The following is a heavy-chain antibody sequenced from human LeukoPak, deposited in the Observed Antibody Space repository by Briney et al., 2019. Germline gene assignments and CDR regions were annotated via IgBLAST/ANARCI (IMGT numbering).Heavy chain of an antibody. CDR2: INTNTGNP. V-gene: IGHV7-4-1*02. CDR1: GYTFTSYG. J-gene: IGHJ3*02. D-gene: IGHD4-17*01. Sequence: RASVKVSCKAAGYTFTSYGISWVRQDPGQGLEWMGWINTNTGNPTYAQGFTGRFVFSLDTSVSTAYLQISSLKAEDTAVYYCARDYGDYVAGDAFDIWGQGTTVTVSS. CDR3: ARDYGDYVAGDAFDI.